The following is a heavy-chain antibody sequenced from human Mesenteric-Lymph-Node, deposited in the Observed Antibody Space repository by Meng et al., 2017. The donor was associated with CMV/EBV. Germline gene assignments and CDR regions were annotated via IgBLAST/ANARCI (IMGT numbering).Heavy chain of an antibody. CDR1: RFSVSSNY. Sequence: GGSLRLSCAASRFSVSSNYMSWVRQAPGKGLEWVSVIYSGGSTYYADSVKGRFTISRDNSKNTLYLQMNSLRAEDTAVYYCARGDWDRGSDYWGQGTLVTVSS. CDR2: IYSGGST. V-gene: IGHV3-53*01. D-gene: IGHD3-10*01. CDR3: ARGDWDRGSDY. J-gene: IGHJ4*02.